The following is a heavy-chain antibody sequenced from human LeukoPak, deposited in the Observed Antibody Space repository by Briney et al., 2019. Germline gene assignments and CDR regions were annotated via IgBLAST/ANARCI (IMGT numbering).Heavy chain of an antibody. D-gene: IGHD5-24*01. J-gene: IGHJ3*02. CDR3: ARDPGGPRDGYPKWAFDI. CDR2: ICPDGTVT. V-gene: IGHV3-74*01. Sequence: QPGGSLRLSCAASGFTFSTYCMHWVRQAPGKGPMWVSRICPDGTVTNYADSVKARFIISRDNARNTLYLQMNSLRAEDTAVYYCARDPGGPRDGYPKWAFDIWGQGTMVTVSS. CDR1: GFTFSTYC.